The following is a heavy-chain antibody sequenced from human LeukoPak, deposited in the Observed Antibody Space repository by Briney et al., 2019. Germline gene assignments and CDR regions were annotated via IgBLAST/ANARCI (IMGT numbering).Heavy chain of an antibody. CDR3: ARWNYNSLTGYYIDY. V-gene: IGHV3-7*01. Sequence: HPGGSLRLSCADSGFTFSTYWIHWVRQTPGKGLEWVANIQPDGTAKGYVGSVKGRFSIPRDNAENSLYLQMNSLRAEDTAVYYCARWNYNSLTGYYIDYWGQGTLVAVSS. J-gene: IGHJ4*02. D-gene: IGHD3-9*01. CDR2: IQPDGTAK. CDR1: GFTFSTYW.